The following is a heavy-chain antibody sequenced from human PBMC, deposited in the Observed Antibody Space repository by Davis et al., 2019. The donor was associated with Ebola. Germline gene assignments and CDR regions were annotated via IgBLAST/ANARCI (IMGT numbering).Heavy chain of an antibody. D-gene: IGHD1-26*01. CDR1: GGSISSSSYY. CDR2: ISYSGNT. J-gene: IGHJ6*02. CDR3: ARRGSGGRSMDV. V-gene: IGHV4-61*05. Sequence: PSETLSLTCTVSGGSISSSSYYWNWIRQPPGKGLEWIGYISYSGNTNYSPALKSRVSISVDTSKSQFSLKLSSVTAADTAVYFCARRGSGGRSMDVWGQGTTVTVSS.